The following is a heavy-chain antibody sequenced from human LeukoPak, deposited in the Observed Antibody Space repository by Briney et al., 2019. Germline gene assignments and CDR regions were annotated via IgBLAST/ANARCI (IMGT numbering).Heavy chain of an antibody. J-gene: IGHJ4*02. V-gene: IGHV3-23*01. D-gene: IGHD6-19*01. CDR2: ISGSGGST. Sequence: PPGGSLRLSCAASGFTFSSYAMSWVRQAPGKGLEWVSAISGSGGSTYYADSVKGRFTISRENSENTLYLQMNSLRAEDTAVYYCAKNRYRSGWDVIESWGQGTLVTVSS. CDR3: AKNRYRSGWDVIES. CDR1: GFTFSSYA.